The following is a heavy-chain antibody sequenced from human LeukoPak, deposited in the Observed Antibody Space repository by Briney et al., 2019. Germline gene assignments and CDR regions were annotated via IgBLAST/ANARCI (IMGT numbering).Heavy chain of an antibody. D-gene: IGHD2-2*01. CDR3: AKDGNVVVPAAYFDY. V-gene: IGHV1-69*05. J-gene: IGHJ4*02. CDR1: GGTFSSYA. Sequence: GASVKVSCKASGGTFSSYAISWVRQAPGQGLEWMGGIIPIFGTANYAQKFQGRVTITTDESTSTAYMELSSLRSEDTAVYYCAKDGNVVVPAAYFDYWGQGTLVTVSS. CDR2: IIPIFGTA.